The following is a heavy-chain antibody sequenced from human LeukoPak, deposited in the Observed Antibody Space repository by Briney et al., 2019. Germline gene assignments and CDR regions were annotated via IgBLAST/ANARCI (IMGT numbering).Heavy chain of an antibody. J-gene: IGHJ2*01. Sequence: SETLSLTCTVSRGSISSSSYYWGWIRQPPGKGLEWIGSIYYSGSTYYNPSLKSRVTISVDTSKNQFSLKLSSVTAADTAVYYCARHVGRGELLYDYWYFDLWGRGTLVTVSS. CDR2: IYYSGST. D-gene: IGHD1-26*01. CDR3: ARHVGRGELLYDYWYFDL. V-gene: IGHV4-39*01. CDR1: RGSISSSSYY.